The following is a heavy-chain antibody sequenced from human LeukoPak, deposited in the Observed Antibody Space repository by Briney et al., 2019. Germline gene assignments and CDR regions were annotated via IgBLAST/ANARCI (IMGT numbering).Heavy chain of an antibody. J-gene: IGHJ5*02. V-gene: IGHV4-61*08. CDR3: AREGDPGSGYNYGNWLDP. CDR1: GGSISSGVYS. CDR2: GYYRGST. D-gene: IGHD5-12*01. Sequence: SETLSLTCAVSGGSISSGVYSWSWVRQPPGKGLEWIGYGYYRGSTNYNPSLKSRVTISVDTSKNQFSLKLNSVTTADTAVYYCAREGDPGSGYNYGNWLDPWGQGTLVTVSS.